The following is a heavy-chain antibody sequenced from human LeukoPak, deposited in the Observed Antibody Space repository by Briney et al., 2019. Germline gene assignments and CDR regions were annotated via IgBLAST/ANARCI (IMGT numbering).Heavy chain of an antibody. CDR2: ITWNAETT. CDR3: ARDWRSGYSIDF. Sequence: PGGSLRLSCTASGFYFGDYGMSWVRQAPGKGLECVSGITWNAETTSYAQSVKGRFTISRDNTRNSLYLQMNSLEADDTAFHYCARDWRSGYSIDFWGQGVLVTVSS. D-gene: IGHD3-22*01. V-gene: IGHV3-20*04. CDR1: GFYFGDYG. J-gene: IGHJ4*02.